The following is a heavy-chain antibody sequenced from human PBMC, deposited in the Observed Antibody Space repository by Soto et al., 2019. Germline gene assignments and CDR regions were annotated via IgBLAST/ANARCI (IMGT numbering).Heavy chain of an antibody. J-gene: IGHJ6*02. CDR3: SRDVDFGEEDV. D-gene: IGHD4-17*01. V-gene: IGHV4-61*01. CDR1: RGSVSGRSYD. Sequence: PSQSLSRTGIPCRGSVSGRSYDWNWLRQHPGKGLEWIGYIYFSGRTNYNPSLKSRVTISIDTSKNQFSLKLTSATAADTAGYYCSRDVDFGEEDVWGQGTTVT. CDR2: IYFSGRT.